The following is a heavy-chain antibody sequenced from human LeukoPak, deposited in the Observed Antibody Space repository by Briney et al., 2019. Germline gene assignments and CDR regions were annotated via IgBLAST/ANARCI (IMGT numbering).Heavy chain of an antibody. V-gene: IGHV4-39*01. CDR3: ARTRYYYNSRSYGAPYYFDY. D-gene: IGHD3-10*01. CDR2: IYYRGST. J-gene: IGHJ4*02. CDR1: GGSISSSSYY. Sequence: SETLSLTCTVSGGSISSSSYYWGWIRQPPGRGLEWIGSIYYRGSTYYNPSLKSRVTISVDTSKNQFSLKLSSVTAADTAVYYCARTRYYYNSRSYGAPYYFDYWGQGTLVTVSS.